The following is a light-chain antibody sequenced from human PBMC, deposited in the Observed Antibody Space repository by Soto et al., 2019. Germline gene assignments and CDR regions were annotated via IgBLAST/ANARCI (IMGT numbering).Light chain of an antibody. CDR3: QSYYSSLSGSRVL. CDR2: GNT. J-gene: IGLJ2*01. CDR1: RSNIGAGYD. Sequence: QSVLTQPPSVSGAPGQRVTISCTGSRSNIGAGYDVHWYQQLPGTVPKLLIYGNTNRPSGVPDRFSGSKSGTSASLAITGLQAEDEADYYCQSYYSSLSGSRVLFGGGTQLTVL. V-gene: IGLV1-40*01.